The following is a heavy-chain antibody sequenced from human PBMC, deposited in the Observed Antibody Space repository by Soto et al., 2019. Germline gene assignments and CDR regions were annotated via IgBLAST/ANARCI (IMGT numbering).Heavy chain of an antibody. D-gene: IGHD2-21*02. CDR1: GFTFSSYG. CDR2: ISYDGSNK. Sequence: PGGPLRLSCAASGFTFSSYGMHWVRQAPGKGLEWVAVISYDGSNKYYADSVKGRFTISRDNSKNTLYLQMNSLRAEDTAVYYCAKVVTSTYYYYYGMDVWGQGTTVTVSS. CDR3: AKVVTSTYYYYYGMDV. J-gene: IGHJ6*02. V-gene: IGHV3-30*18.